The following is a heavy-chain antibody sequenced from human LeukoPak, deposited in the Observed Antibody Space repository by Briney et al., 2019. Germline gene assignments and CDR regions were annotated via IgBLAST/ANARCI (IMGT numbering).Heavy chain of an antibody. V-gene: IGHV4-34*01. J-gene: IGHJ4*02. D-gene: IGHD3-10*01. CDR3: ARAGVRGVIIAPFWY. Sequence: PSETLSLTCAVYGGSFSGYYWSWIRQPPGKGLEWIGEINHSGSTNYNPSLKSRVTISVDTSKNQFSLKLSSVTAADTAVYYCARAGVRGVIIAPFWYWGQGTLVTVSS. CDR1: GGSFSGYY. CDR2: INHSGST.